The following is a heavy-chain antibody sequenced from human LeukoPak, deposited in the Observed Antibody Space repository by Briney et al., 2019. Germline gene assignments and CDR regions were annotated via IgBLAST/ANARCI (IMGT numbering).Heavy chain of an antibody. J-gene: IGHJ4*02. V-gene: IGHV3-53*01. CDR2: IYSGGST. Sequence: GGSLRLSCAASGFTVSSNYMSWVRQAPGKGLEWVSVIYSGGSTYYADSVKGRFTISRDNSKNTLYLQMNSLRAEDTAVYYCARGLDSSGYELDYWGQGTLVTVSS. D-gene: IGHD3-22*01. CDR3: ARGLDSSGYELDY. CDR1: GFTVSSNY.